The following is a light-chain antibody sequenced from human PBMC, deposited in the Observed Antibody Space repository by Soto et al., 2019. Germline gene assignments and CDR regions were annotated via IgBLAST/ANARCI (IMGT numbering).Light chain of an antibody. J-gene: IGKJ1*01. CDR3: QQYASSPT. CDR2: GAS. Sequence: EVVMTQSPATLSVSPGDRATLSCRASQSVSSNLAWYQQQLGQAPRLLIYGASIRATGIPDRFSGSGSGTDFTLTISGLEPEDSAVFYCQQYASSPTFGQGTKVDIK. V-gene: IGKV3-20*01. CDR1: QSVSSN.